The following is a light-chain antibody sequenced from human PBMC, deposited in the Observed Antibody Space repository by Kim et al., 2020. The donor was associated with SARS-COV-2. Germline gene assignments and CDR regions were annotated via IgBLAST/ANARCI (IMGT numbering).Light chain of an antibody. J-gene: IGKJ4*01. CDR3: QQYGRPPLT. V-gene: IGKV3-20*01. CDR1: QTVISSS. CDR2: GAS. Sequence: IVLTQSPGTLSLSPGERTTLSCRASQTVISSSLAWYQQKPGQAPRLLIYGASCRATGVPDRFSGGGYGTDFTLTISSLEHEDIAVYFCQQYGRPPLTFGGGTTVDIK.